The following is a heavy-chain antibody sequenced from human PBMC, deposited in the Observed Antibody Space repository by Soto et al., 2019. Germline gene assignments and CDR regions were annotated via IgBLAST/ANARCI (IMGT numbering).Heavy chain of an antibody. V-gene: IGHV1-8*01. J-gene: IGHJ4*02. CDR1: GYTFTSYD. D-gene: IGHD3-16*02. CDR3: ARGLGMVRGVRGLHLGELSPDY. Sequence: QVQLVQSGAEVKKPGASVKVCCKASGYTFTSYDINWVRQATGHGLEWMGWMNPNSGNTGYAQKFQGRVTMTRNTSISTAYMELRSLRSEDTAVYYCARGLGMVRGVRGLHLGELSPDYWGQGTLVTVSS. CDR2: MNPNSGNT.